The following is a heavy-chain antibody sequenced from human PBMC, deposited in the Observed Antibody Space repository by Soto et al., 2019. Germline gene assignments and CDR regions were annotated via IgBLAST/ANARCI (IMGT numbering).Heavy chain of an antibody. Sequence: GGSLRLSCAASGFTFSSYGMSWVRQAPGKGLEWVSAISGDDYSTYYADSVKARFTISRDNSKNTLYLQMNSLRAEDTAVYYCAKGGGYCSRTRCYSSDVWGKGTTVTVSS. V-gene: IGHV3-23*01. J-gene: IGHJ6*04. CDR1: GFTFSSYG. CDR2: ISGDDYST. D-gene: IGHD2-2*01. CDR3: AKGGGYCSRTRCYSSDV.